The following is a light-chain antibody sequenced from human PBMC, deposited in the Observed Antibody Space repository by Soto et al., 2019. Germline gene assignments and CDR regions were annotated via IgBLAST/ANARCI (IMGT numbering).Light chain of an antibody. Sequence: QSVLTQPPSVSAAPGQKVTISCSGSSSNIGNNYVSWYQQLPGTAPTLLIYENNKRPSVIPDRFSGSKSGTSATLGITGLQTGDEADYYCGTWDSSLRLFGTGTKLTVL. CDR2: ENN. CDR1: SSNIGNNY. V-gene: IGLV1-51*02. CDR3: GTWDSSLRL. J-gene: IGLJ1*01.